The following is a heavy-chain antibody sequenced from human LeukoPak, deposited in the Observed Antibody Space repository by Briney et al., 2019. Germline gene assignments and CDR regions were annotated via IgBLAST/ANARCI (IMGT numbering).Heavy chain of an antibody. CDR2: IIPIFGTA. Sequence: SVKVSCKASGGTFSSYAISWVRQAPGQGLEWMGGIIPIFGTANYAQKFQGRVTITADKSTSTAYMELSSLRSEDTAVYYCARPLEPYDFWSGRFDYWGQGTLVTVSS. J-gene: IGHJ4*02. D-gene: IGHD3-3*01. CDR3: ARPLEPYDFWSGRFDY. V-gene: IGHV1-69*06. CDR1: GGTFSSYA.